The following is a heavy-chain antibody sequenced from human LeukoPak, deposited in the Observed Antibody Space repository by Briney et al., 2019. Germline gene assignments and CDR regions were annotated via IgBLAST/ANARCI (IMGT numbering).Heavy chain of an antibody. CDR2: ISSSGSTI. J-gene: IGHJ4*02. V-gene: IGHV3-11*01. CDR3: ARAGVVVAAIDY. CDR1: GFAFSDYY. D-gene: IGHD2-15*01. Sequence: GGSLRLSCAASGFAFSDYYMSWIRQAPGKGLEWVSYISSSGSTIYYADSVKGRFTISRGNAKNSLYLQMNSLRAEDTAVYYCARAGVVVAAIDYWGQGTLVTVSS.